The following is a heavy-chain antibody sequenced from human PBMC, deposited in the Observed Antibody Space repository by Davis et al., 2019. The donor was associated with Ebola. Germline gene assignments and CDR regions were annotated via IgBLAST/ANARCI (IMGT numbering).Heavy chain of an antibody. CDR3: AKGYYVILTGYYLFDMDV. CDR1: GFTFDDYA. V-gene: IGHV3-9*01. J-gene: IGHJ6*02. Sequence: PGGSLRLSCAASGFTFDDYAMHWVRQAPGTGLEWVSSTSWNSGSIGYADSVKGRFTISRDNAKNSLYLQMNSLRAEDTALYYCAKGYYVILTGYYLFDMDVWGQGTMVTVSS. D-gene: IGHD3-9*01. CDR2: TSWNSGSI.